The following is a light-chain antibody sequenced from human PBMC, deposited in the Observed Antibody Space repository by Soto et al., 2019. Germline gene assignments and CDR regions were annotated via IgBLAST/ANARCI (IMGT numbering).Light chain of an antibody. Sequence: DIVMTQSPDSLAVSLGERATINCKSSQSIFYSSNNKNYLAWYQQKTGQPPKLLIHWASTRESGVPDRFSGSGSGTDFALTISALQAEDVAVYYCQQYYRTPPYSFGQGTKLEIK. CDR1: QSIFYSSNNKNY. J-gene: IGKJ2*01. CDR3: QQYYRTPPYS. CDR2: WAS. V-gene: IGKV4-1*01.